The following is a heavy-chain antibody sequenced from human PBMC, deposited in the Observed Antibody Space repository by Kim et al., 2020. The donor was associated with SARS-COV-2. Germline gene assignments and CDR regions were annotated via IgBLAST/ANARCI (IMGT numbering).Heavy chain of an antibody. CDR1: GFTLSSYA. CDR2: IYSGGTGT. D-gene: IGHD1-26*01. CDR3: ARDSRGYTWRRLSFDS. J-gene: IGHJ3*02. Sequence: GGSLRLSCAASGFTLSSYAMSWVRQAPGMGLEWVSVIYSGGTGTNYADSVKGRFTISRDSAKNTLYLQMNSLTAEDTALYYCARDSRGYTWRRLSFDSWG. V-gene: IGHV3-23*03.